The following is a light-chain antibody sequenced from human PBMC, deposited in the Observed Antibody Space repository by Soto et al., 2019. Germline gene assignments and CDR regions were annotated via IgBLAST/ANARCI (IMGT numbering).Light chain of an antibody. CDR1: QSVSSSY. V-gene: IGKV3-20*01. Sequence: EIVLTQSPGTLSLSPGERATLSCRASQSVSSSYLAWYQQKPGQAPRLLIYGASSRATGIPDRFSGSGSGTVFTLTISRLAPEDFAVYYCQQYGSSPWTFGQGTKVEIK. CDR2: GAS. J-gene: IGKJ1*01. CDR3: QQYGSSPWT.